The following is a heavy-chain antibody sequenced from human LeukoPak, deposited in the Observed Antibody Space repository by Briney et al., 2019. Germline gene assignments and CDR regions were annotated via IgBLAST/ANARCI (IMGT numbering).Heavy chain of an antibody. J-gene: IGHJ4*02. CDR3: AKVGRIAVAGQLDY. D-gene: IGHD6-19*01. CDR2: ISGSGGST. CDR1: GFTFSSYA. Sequence: GGSLRLSCAASGFTFSSYAMSWVRQAPGKGLEWVSAISGSGGSTYYADSVKGRFTISRDNSKNTLYLQMNSLRAEDTAVYYCAKVGRIAVAGQLDYWGQGTLVTVSS. V-gene: IGHV3-23*01.